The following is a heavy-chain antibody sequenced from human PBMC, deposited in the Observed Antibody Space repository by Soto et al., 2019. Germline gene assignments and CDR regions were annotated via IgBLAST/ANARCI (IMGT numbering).Heavy chain of an antibody. CDR2: VYYSGST. V-gene: IGHV4-39*01. CDR3: RRLEGLPAICYYFDY. CDR1: GGSVSSSSYY. Sequence: ALETLRLIYTVSGGSVSSSSYYWVWVRQPPGKGLEWIGSVYYSGSTYYNPSLESRVTISVDKSKNQFSLKLMSLSAADTAVYYCRRLEGLPAICYYFDYWGQGALVTVSS. J-gene: IGHJ4*02. D-gene: IGHD2-21*02.